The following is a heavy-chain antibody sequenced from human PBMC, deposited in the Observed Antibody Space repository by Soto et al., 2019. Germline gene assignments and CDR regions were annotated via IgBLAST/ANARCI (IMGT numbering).Heavy chain of an antibody. Sequence: PGGSLRLSCAASGFTFSSYAMHWVRQAPGKGLEWVAVISYDGSNQYYANSVKGRFTISRDNPKNTLNLQMNSLRAEDTAVYYCAKDMSISWYYFDYWGQGA. CDR2: ISYDGSNQ. CDR3: AKDMSISWYYFDY. J-gene: IGHJ4*02. D-gene: IGHD6-13*01. CDR1: GFTFSSYA. V-gene: IGHV3-30*18.